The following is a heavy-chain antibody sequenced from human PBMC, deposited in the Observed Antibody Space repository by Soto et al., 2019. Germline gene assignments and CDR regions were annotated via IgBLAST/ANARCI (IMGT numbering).Heavy chain of an antibody. CDR2: IKSKTDGGTT. CDR3: TTDDGVVIYYGMDV. Sequence: EVQLVESGGGLVKPGGSLRLSCAASGFTFSNAWMSWVRQAPGKGLEWVGRIKSKTDGGTTDYAAPVKGRFTISRDDSNNTLDLQMNSLKTEDTAVYYCTTDDGVVIYYGMDVWGQGTTVTVSS. CDR1: GFTFSNAW. D-gene: IGHD3-3*01. J-gene: IGHJ6*02. V-gene: IGHV3-15*01.